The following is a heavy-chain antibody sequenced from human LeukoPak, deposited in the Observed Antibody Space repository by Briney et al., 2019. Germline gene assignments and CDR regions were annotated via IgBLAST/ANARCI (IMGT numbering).Heavy chain of an antibody. V-gene: IGHV3-15*01. D-gene: IGHD3-3*01. J-gene: IGHJ4*02. CDR2: IKSKTEGGTT. Sequence: PGGSLRLSRAASGFTFTNAWMSWVRQAPGKGLEWVGRIKSKTEGGTTDYAAPVRGRFTISRDDSKNTLYLQMNSLKTEDTAVYYCTTEGGDFWSGYNLWGQGTLVTVSS. CDR1: GFTFTNAW. CDR3: TTEGGDFWSGYNL.